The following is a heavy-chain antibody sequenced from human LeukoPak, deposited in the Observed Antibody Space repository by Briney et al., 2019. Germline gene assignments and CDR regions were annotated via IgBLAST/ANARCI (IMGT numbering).Heavy chain of an antibody. Sequence: ASVKVSCKASGYTFTGYYMHWVRQAPGQGLEWMGWINPNSGGTNYAQKFQGRVTMTRDTSISTAYMELSRLRSDDTAVYYCAREHWRYGSGSYWDYWGQGTLVTVSS. CDR2: INPNSGGT. V-gene: IGHV1-2*02. D-gene: IGHD3-10*01. J-gene: IGHJ4*02. CDR1: GYTFTGYY. CDR3: AREHWRYGSGSYWDY.